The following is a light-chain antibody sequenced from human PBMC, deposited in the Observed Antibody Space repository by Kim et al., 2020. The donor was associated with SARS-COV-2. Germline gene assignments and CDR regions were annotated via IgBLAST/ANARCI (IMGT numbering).Light chain of an antibody. Sequence: KTVTISCTRGIGSIASNYGQWYQPRPGSAPTTVIYEDNQRPSGVPDRFSGSIDSSSNSASLPISGLKTEDEADYYCQSYDSSNQVVFGGGTQLTVL. CDR3: QSYDSSNQVV. V-gene: IGLV6-57*03. CDR2: EDN. CDR1: IGSIASNY. J-gene: IGLJ2*01.